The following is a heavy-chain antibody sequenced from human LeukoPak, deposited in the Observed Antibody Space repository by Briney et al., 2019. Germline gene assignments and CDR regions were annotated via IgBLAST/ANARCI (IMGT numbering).Heavy chain of an antibody. V-gene: IGHV4-34*01. J-gene: IGHJ4*02. D-gene: IGHD3-22*01. CDR3: ARGLVHDSSGY. CDR2: INHSGST. CDR1: GGSFSGYY. Sequence: PSETLSLTCAVYGGSFSGYYWSWIRQPPGKGLEWIGEINHSGSTNYNPSLKSRVTTSVDTSKNQFSLKLSSVTAADTAVYYCARGLVHDSSGYWSQGTLVTVSS.